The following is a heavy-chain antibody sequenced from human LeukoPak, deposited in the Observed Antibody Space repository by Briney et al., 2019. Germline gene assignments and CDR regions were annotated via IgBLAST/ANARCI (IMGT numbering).Heavy chain of an antibody. CDR1: GGSISSSSYY. Sequence: SETLSLTCTVSGGSISSSSYYWGWIRQPPGKGLEWIGSIYYSGSTYYNPSLKSRVTISVDTSKNQFSLKLSSVTAADTAAYYCARPYSSGARVDYWGQGTLVTVSS. CDR2: IYYSGST. V-gene: IGHV4-39*01. CDR3: ARPYSSGARVDY. J-gene: IGHJ4*02. D-gene: IGHD6-19*01.